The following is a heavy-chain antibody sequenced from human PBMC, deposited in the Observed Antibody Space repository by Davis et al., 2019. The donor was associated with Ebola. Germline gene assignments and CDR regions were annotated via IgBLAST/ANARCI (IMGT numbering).Heavy chain of an antibody. D-gene: IGHD4-11*01. V-gene: IGHV3-48*01. J-gene: IGHJ4*02. CDR1: GFNLGGYS. CDR2: INSNSAIT. CDR3: ARGGTTVTTPLDY. Sequence: GESLKISCAPSGFNLGGYSMNWVRQAPGKGLEWVAYINSNSAITSYADSVKGRFTISRDNAKNTLYLQMNSLRAEDTAVYYCARGGTTVTTPLDYWGQGTQVTVSS.